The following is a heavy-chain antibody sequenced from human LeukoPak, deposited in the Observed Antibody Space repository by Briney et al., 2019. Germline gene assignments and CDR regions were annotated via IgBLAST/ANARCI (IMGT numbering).Heavy chain of an antibody. Sequence: SGTLSLTCGVSGGSITTTNWWSWVRQFPGQGLQWIGEVSLEGVRNYNPSLTSRVTMSLDRAKNLLPLNLNSVTAADTAVYYCSRENGALSPFGYWGQGILVTV. D-gene: IGHD2-8*01. J-gene: IGHJ4*02. CDR1: GGSITTTNW. CDR2: VSLEGVR. CDR3: SRENGALSPFGY. V-gene: IGHV4-4*02.